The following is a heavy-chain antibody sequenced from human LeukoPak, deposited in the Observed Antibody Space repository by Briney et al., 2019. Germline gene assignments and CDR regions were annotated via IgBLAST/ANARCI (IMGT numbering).Heavy chain of an antibody. CDR1: GFTFSTYA. D-gene: IGHD3-16*01. J-gene: IGHJ4*02. CDR3: ARDAHTYFDY. CDR2: ISFDGSSK. V-gene: IGHV3-30-3*01. Sequence: GGSLRLSCAASGFTFSTYAMHWVRQAPGKGLEWVAVISFDGSSKSYADSVKGRFTISRDNSKNTLYLQMNSLRAEDTAVYYCARDAHTYFDYWGRGTLVTVFS.